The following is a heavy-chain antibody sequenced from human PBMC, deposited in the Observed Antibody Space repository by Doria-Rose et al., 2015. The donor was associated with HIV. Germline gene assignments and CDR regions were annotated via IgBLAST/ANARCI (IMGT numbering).Heavy chain of an antibody. CDR3: ATGVTLDY. D-gene: IGHD3-10*01. CDR2: ISSTSAYI. Sequence: VQLVQSGGGLVRPGGSLRLSCATSGFTFSSHRINWVRQAPGKVLEWASSISSTSAYINYADSVRGRFTISRDNARNSLYLQMDSLRAEDTAIYYCATGVTLDYWGQGTLVTVSS. V-gene: IGHV3-21*01. J-gene: IGHJ4*02. CDR1: GFTFSSHR.